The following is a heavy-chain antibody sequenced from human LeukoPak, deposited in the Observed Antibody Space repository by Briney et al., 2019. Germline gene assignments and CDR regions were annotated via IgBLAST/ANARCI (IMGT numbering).Heavy chain of an antibody. CDR1: GFTFSSYA. D-gene: IGHD3-9*01. J-gene: IGHJ3*01. V-gene: IGHV3-23*01. Sequence: GGSLRLSCAASGFTFSSYAMSWVRQAPGKGLEWVSAISGSGGSTYYADSVKGRFTISRDNAKNSLYLQMNSLRAEDTAVYYCVGEDYNLLTGPGQGAFDVWGQGTVVTVSS. CDR2: ISGSGGST. CDR3: VGEDYNLLTGPGQGAFDV.